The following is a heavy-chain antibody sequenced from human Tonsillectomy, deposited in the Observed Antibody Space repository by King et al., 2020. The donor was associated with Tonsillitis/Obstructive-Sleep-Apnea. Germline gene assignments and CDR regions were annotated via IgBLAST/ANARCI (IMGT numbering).Heavy chain of an antibody. CDR2: ISAYNGNT. CDR1: GYTFTSYG. CDR3: ARGGSYSSSWLYNWFDP. J-gene: IGHJ5*02. D-gene: IGHD6-13*01. V-gene: IGHV1-18*01. Sequence: VQLVESGAEVKKPGASVKVSCKASGYTFTSYGISWVRQAPGQGLEWMGWISAYNGNTNYAQKFQGRVTMTTDTSTSTAYMELRSLRSDDTAMYYCARGGSYSSSWLYNWFDPWGQGTLVTVSS.